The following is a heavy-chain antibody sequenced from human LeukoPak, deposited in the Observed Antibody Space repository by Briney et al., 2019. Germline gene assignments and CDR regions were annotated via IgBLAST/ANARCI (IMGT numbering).Heavy chain of an antibody. CDR3: ARVGWLSTFEVDY. CDR1: GDSISGSSDY. J-gene: IGHJ4*02. V-gene: IGHV4-39*07. D-gene: IGHD6-19*01. CDR2: IYYSGST. Sequence: NPSETLSLTCTVSGDSISGSSDYWGWIRQPPGKGLEWIVSIYYSGSTYYNPSLKSRVTISVDTSKNQFSLKLSSVTAADTAVYYCARVGWLSTFEVDYWGQGTLVTVSS.